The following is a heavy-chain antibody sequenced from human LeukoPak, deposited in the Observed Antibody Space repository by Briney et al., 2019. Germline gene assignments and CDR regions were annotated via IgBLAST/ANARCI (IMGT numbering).Heavy chain of an antibody. V-gene: IGHV5-51*01. CDR1: GYSFTSYW. J-gene: IGHJ3*02. CDR2: IYPGDSDT. D-gene: IGHD1-26*01. CDR3: ARALVGDSGSPDAFDI. Sequence: ESLTISCKGSGYSFTSYWIGWVRQMPGKGLEWMGIIYPGDSDTRYSPSFQGQVTISADKSISTAYLQWSSLKASDTAMYYCARALVGDSGSPDAFDIWGQGTMVTVSS.